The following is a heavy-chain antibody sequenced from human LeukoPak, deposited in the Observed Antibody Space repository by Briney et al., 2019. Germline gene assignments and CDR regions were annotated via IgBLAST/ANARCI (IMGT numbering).Heavy chain of an antibody. CDR2: INHSGST. J-gene: IGHJ4*02. V-gene: IGHV4-34*01. Sequence: SETLSLTCAVYGGSFSGYYWSWIRQPPGKGLEWIGEINHSGSTNYNPSLKSRVTISVDTSKNQFPLKLSPVTAADTAVYYCARGYYSSSWYYFDYWGQGTLVTVSS. D-gene: IGHD6-13*01. CDR1: GGSFSGYY. CDR3: ARGYYSSSWYYFDY.